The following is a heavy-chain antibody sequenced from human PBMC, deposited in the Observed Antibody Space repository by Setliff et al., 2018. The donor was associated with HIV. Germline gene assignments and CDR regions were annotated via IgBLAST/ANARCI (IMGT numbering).Heavy chain of an antibody. CDR3: ATASSSSWFTYYYYMDV. CDR2: INYRGNT. J-gene: IGHJ6*03. Sequence: PSETLSLTCTVSGGSISTSRYYWGWIRQPPGKGLEWIGSINYRGNTYYNPSLTSRAAIFVDTSKNQISLKLSSVTAADTAVYYCATASSSSWFTYYYYMDVWGKGTTVTVS. CDR1: GGSISTSRYY. V-gene: IGHV4-39*01. D-gene: IGHD6-13*01.